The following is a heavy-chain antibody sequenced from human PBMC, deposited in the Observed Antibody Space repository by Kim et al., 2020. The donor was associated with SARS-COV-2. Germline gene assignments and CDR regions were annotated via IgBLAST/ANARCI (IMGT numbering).Heavy chain of an antibody. Sequence: YNPSLKGRVTISVDTSKNQFSLKVTSVTAADTAVYYCARLRRGSSYGVPYWGQGTLVTVSS. V-gene: IGHV4-31*02. J-gene: IGHJ4*02. D-gene: IGHD6-6*01. CDR3: ARLRRGSSYGVPY.